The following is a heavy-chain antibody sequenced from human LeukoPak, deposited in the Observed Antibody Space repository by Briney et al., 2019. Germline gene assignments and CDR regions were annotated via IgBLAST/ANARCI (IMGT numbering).Heavy chain of an antibody. V-gene: IGHV4-38-2*01. D-gene: IGHD3-3*01. CDR1: GYSISSGYY. CDR3: ARLEGTIFGVVDF. CDR2: IYHSGST. Sequence: PSETLSLTCAVSGYSISSGYYRGWIRQPPGKGLEWIGSIYHSGSTYYNPSLKSRVTISVDTSKNQFSLKLSSVTAADTAVYYCARLEGTIFGVVDFWGQGTLVTVSS. J-gene: IGHJ4*02.